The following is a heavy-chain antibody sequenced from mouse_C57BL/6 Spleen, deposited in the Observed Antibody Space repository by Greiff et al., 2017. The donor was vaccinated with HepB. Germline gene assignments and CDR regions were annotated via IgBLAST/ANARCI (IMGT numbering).Heavy chain of an antibody. CDR3: TRDGDVYSLYGMDY. J-gene: IGHJ4*01. V-gene: IGHV5-9-1*02. Sequence: EVQLVESGEGLVKPGGSLKLSCAASGFTFSSYAMSWVRQTPEKRLEWVAYISSGGDYIYYADTVKGRFTISRDNARNTLYLQMSSLKSEDTAMYYCTRDGDVYSLYGMDYWGQGTSVTVSS. D-gene: IGHD2-3*01. CDR1: GFTFSSYA. CDR2: ISSGGDYI.